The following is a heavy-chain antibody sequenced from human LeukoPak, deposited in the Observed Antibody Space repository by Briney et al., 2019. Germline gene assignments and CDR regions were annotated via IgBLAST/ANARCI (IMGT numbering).Heavy chain of an antibody. CDR1: GYTFTSYG. D-gene: IGHD6-19*01. Sequence: ASVTVSCTASGYTFTSYGISWVRQAPGQGLEWMGWISAYNGNTNYAQKLQGRVTMTTDTSTSTAYMELRSLRSDDTAVYYCARYHIAVAGEAGYYYYGMDVWGQGTTVTVSS. CDR3: ARYHIAVAGEAGYYYYGMDV. J-gene: IGHJ6*02. CDR2: ISAYNGNT. V-gene: IGHV1-18*01.